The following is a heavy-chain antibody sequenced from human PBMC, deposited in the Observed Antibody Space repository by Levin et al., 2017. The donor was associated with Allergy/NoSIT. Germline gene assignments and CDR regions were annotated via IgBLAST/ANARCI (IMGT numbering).Heavy chain of an antibody. CDR2: IKPHGDQR. J-gene: IGHJ4*02. CDR3: ARGADESSGVDY. Sequence: GGSLRLSCAASGFTFNTYWMSWVRQTPGKGLEWVANIKPHGDQRVYVDSVKGRFTISRDNAKNSLYLQMNSLRDEDTAVYYCARGADESSGVDYWGQGTLVTVSS. D-gene: IGHD6-19*01. CDR1: GFTFNTYW. V-gene: IGHV3-7*01.